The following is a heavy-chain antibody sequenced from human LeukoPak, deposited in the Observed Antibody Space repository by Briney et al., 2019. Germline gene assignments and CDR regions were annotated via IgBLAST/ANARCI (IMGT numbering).Heavy chain of an antibody. D-gene: IGHD1-7*01. V-gene: IGHV3-9*01. CDR1: GFTFDDYA. CDR2: ISWNSGSI. Sequence: PGGSLRLSCAASGFTFDDYAMHWVRQAPGKGLEWVSGISWNSGSIDYADSVKGRFTISRDNAKSSLYLQMNSLRAEDTALYYCAKDVFWNYSAFDIWGQGTMVTVSS. CDR3: AKDVFWNYSAFDI. J-gene: IGHJ3*02.